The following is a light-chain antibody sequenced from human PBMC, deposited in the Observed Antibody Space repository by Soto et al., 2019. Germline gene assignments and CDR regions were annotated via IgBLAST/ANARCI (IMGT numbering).Light chain of an antibody. J-gene: IGKJ5*01. CDR1: QTVASNY. V-gene: IGKV3-20*01. CDR3: HCYGYGRDT. CDR2: GAS. Sequence: EIVLTQSPGTLSLSPGERATLSCRASQTVASNYLAWYQQTPGQAPRLLIYGASSRATGIPDRFSGSGSGTDFTLSISRLEPEDFALYYCHCYGYGRDTFAQGTRLETK.